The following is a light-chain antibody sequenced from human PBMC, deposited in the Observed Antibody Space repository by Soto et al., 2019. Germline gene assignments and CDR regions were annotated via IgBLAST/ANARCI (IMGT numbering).Light chain of an antibody. CDR1: QSIVSY. J-gene: IGKJ3*01. CDR3: QQSYTSPFN. V-gene: IGKV1-39*01. Sequence: DLQMTQSPSSLSASVGDRVTIICRASQSIVSYLNWYQQKPGKAPKPLVYAASSPRTGVPSRFSGSGSGTNFTLTIGSLQPEDFATYYCQQSYTSPFNFGPGTQVDVK. CDR2: AAS.